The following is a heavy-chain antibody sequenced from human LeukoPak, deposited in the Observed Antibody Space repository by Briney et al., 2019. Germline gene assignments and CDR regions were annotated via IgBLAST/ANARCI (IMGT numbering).Heavy chain of an antibody. Sequence: GGSLRLSCAASGFTFSSYSMNWVRQAPGKGLEWVSSISSSSSYIYYADSVKGRFTISRDNAKNTLYLQMSSLRAEDTAVYYCARESGFCSGDNCKGAFDIWGQGTMVAVSS. CDR3: ARESGFCSGDNCKGAFDI. V-gene: IGHV3-21*01. J-gene: IGHJ3*02. CDR2: ISSSSSYI. D-gene: IGHD2-15*01. CDR1: GFTFSSYS.